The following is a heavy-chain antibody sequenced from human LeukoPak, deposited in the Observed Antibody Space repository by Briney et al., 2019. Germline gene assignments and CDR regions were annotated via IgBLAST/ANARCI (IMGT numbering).Heavy chain of an antibody. V-gene: IGHV4-34*01. J-gene: IGHJ4*02. CDR1: GGSFSGYY. CDR2: INHSGST. CDR3: ARRPHYYDSSGYPN. D-gene: IGHD3-22*01. Sequence: SETLSLTCAVYGGSFSGYYWSWIRQPPGKGLEWIGEINHSGSTNYNPSLKSRVTISVDTSKNQFSLKLSTVTAAGTAVYYCARRPHYYDSSGYPNWGQGTLVTVSS.